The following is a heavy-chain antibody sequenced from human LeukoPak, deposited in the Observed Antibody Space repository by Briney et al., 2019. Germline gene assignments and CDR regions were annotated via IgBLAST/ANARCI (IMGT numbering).Heavy chain of an antibody. CDR2: IYPDDSDI. CDR3: ATFSHYGDFFGY. CDR1: GHSFTSQW. J-gene: IGHJ4*02. Sequence: GESLKISCQGSGHSFTSQWIAWVRQMPGKGLEWMGIIYPDDSDIRYNPSFQGQVTMSADKSVNVAYLQWSSLKASDTAIYYCATFSHYGDFFGYWGQGTLVTVSS. V-gene: IGHV5-51*01. D-gene: IGHD4-17*01.